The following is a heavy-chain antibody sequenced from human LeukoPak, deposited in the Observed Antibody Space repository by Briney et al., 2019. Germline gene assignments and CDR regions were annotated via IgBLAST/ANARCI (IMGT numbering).Heavy chain of an antibody. D-gene: IGHD4-23*01. CDR1: GYSFTSYW. Sequence: GESLKISCKGSGYSFTSYWISRVRQMPGKGLEWMGRIDPSDSYTNYSPSFQGHVTISADKSISTAYLQWSSLKASDTAMYYCARPATGSNSSYYYGMDVWGQGTTVTVSS. J-gene: IGHJ6*02. CDR2: IDPSDSYT. V-gene: IGHV5-10-1*01. CDR3: ARPATGSNSSYYYGMDV.